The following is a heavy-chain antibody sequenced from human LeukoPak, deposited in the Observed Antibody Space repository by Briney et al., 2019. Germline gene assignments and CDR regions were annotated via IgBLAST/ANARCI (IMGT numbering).Heavy chain of an antibody. CDR2: ITESGHST. Sequence: GGSLRLSCAASGFGFSRYAMTWVRQAPGKGLEWVSLITESGHSTYYTKSVKGRFTISRDNSKNTLYLQMNTLGVEDTALYFCAKGFACAENRCYGLDSWAQGILVIVSS. J-gene: IGHJ4*02. V-gene: IGHV3-23*01. CDR3: AKGFACAENRCYGLDS. D-gene: IGHD4/OR15-4a*01. CDR1: GFGFSRYA.